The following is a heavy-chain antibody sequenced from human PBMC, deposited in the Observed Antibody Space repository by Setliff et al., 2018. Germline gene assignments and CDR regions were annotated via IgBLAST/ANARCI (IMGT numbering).Heavy chain of an antibody. CDR2: VTIYNGNT. V-gene: IGHV1-18*01. Sequence: ASVKVSCKASGYTFSNYGVTWVRQAPGQGLEWMGWVTIYNGNTKYAQNLQGRLTLTTDISTSTAYMELGSLTTDDTAVYYCARGGLQPESYGKAYYYYMDVWGKGTTVTVSS. CDR3: ARGGLQPESYGKAYYYYMDV. J-gene: IGHJ6*03. CDR1: GYTFSNYG. D-gene: IGHD4-17*01.